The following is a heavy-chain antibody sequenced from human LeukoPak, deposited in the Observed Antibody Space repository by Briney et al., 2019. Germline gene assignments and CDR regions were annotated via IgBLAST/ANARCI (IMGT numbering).Heavy chain of an antibody. J-gene: IGHJ6*02. Sequence: GASVKVSCKASGGTFSSYAISWVRQAPGQGLEWMGGIIPIFGTANYAQKFQGRVTITGDTSASTAYMELSSLRSEDTPVYYCARGYCSSTSCYMDVWGQGTTVT. CDR2: IIPIFGTA. V-gene: IGHV1-69*06. CDR1: GGTFSSYA. D-gene: IGHD2-2*01. CDR3: ARGYCSSTSCYMDV.